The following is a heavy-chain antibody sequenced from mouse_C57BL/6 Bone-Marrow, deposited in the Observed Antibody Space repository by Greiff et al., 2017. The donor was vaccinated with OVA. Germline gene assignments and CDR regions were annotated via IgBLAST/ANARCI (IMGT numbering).Heavy chain of an antibody. CDR2: IYPRSGNT. D-gene: IGHD1-1*01. Sequence: VQLVESGAELARPGASVKLSCKASGYTFTSYGISWVKQRTGQGLEWIGEIYPRSGNTYYNEKFKGKATLTADKSSSTAYMELRSLTSEDSAVYFCARGGYYGSLFDYWGQGTTLTVSS. J-gene: IGHJ2*01. CDR1: GYTFTSYG. V-gene: IGHV1-81*01. CDR3: ARGGYYGSLFDY.